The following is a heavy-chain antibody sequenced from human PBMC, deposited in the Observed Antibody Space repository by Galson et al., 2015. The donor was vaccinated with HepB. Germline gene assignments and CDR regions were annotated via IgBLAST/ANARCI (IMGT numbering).Heavy chain of an antibody. CDR3: AKVRRADIVLGLGYFDY. J-gene: IGHJ4*02. CDR2: ISYDGSNK. V-gene: IGHV3-30*18. Sequence: SLRLSCAASGFTFSNYGMHWVRQAPGKGLEWVAVISYDGSNKYYADSVKGRFTISRDNSKNTLYLQMNSLRAEDTAVYYCAKVRRADIVLGLGYFDYWGQGTLVTVSS. D-gene: IGHD2-8*01. CDR1: GFTFSNYG.